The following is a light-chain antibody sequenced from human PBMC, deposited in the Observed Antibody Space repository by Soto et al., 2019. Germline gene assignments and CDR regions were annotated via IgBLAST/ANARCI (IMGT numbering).Light chain of an antibody. J-gene: IGKJ1*01. CDR2: DAS. Sequence: IVLTQSPATRSLSPGARATLSCRAGQSVSSYLAWYQQKPGQAPRLLIYDASNRATGIPAKFSGSGSGTDFTLTISSLEPEDFAVYYCTQRSTVPWTSGQGTKVEIK. V-gene: IGKV3-11*01. CDR3: TQRSTVPWT. CDR1: QSVSSY.